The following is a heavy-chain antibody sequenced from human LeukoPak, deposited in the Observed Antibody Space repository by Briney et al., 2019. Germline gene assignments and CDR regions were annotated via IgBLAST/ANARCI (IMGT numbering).Heavy chain of an antibody. J-gene: IGHJ4*02. CDR3: AKDQGGGSSWYTA. CDR1: GFTFSSYG. Sequence: GGSLRLSCAASGFTFSSYGMHWVRQAPGKGLEWVAVISYDGSNKYYTDSVKGRFTISRDNSKNTLYLQMNSLRAEDTAVYYCAKDQGGGSSWYTAWGQGTLVTVSS. V-gene: IGHV3-30*18. D-gene: IGHD6-13*01. CDR2: ISYDGSNK.